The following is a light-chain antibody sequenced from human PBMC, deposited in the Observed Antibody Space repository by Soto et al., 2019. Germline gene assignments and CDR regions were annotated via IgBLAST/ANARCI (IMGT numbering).Light chain of an antibody. CDR2: DAT. Sequence: DIQMTQSPSSLSASVGDRVTIMCRASQGINSYLAWFQQKPGKAPKSLIYDATSLQSGVTSRFSGSGYGTDFRLTISSLQPEDVATYYCQQSERYPPAFGGGTKVEI. CDR1: QGINSY. J-gene: IGKJ4*01. CDR3: QQSERYPPA. V-gene: IGKV1-16*01.